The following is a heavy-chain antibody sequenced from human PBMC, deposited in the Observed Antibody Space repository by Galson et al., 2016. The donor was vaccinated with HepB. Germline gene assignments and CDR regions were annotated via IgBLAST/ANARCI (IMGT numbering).Heavy chain of an antibody. J-gene: IGHJ3*02. V-gene: IGHV5-10-1*01. D-gene: IGHD2-21*02. Sequence: QSGAEVKKPGESLRISCKGSGYSFTSYWISWVRQMPGKGLEWMGRIDPSDSYTNYSPSFQGHVTISADKSISTAYLQWSSLKASDTAMYYCARTLPVVVTAEDAFNIWGQGTMVTVSS. CDR1: GYSFTSYW. CDR3: ARTLPVVVTAEDAFNI. CDR2: IDPSDSYT.